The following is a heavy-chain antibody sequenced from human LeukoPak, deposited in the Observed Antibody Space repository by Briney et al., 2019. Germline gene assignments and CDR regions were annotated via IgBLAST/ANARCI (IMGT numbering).Heavy chain of an antibody. D-gene: IGHD2-15*01. CDR3: ARARSSKELLPRDD. CDR2: ISAYNGNT. J-gene: IGHJ4*02. Sequence: GASVKVSCKASGYTFTSYGISWVRQAPGQGLEWMGWISAYNGNTNYAQKLQGRVTMTTDTSTSTAYMELRSLRSDDTAVYYCARARSSKELLPRDDWGQGTLVTVSS. V-gene: IGHV1-18*01. CDR1: GYTFTSYG.